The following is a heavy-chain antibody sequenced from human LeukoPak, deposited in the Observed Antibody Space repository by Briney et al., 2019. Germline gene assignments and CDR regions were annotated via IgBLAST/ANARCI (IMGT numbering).Heavy chain of an antibody. D-gene: IGHD4-23*01. V-gene: IGHV3-20*04. Sequence: GGSLRLSCTASGFAFDDYGMTWVRQPPGKGLEWVSGIIRSGGSTGYADSVNGRFTISRDNAKNSLYLQMNSLRAEDTALYYCVRGHNGGPFDHWGQGIPVTVSS. CDR2: IIRSGGST. J-gene: IGHJ4*02. CDR1: GFAFDDYG. CDR3: VRGHNGGPFDH.